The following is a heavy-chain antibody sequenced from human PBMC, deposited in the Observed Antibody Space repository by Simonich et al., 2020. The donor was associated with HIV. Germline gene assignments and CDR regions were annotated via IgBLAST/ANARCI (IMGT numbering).Heavy chain of an antibody. V-gene: IGHV3-74*01. Sequence: EVQLVESGGGLVQSGVSLRLSCAASGFTFSRYWMHWVRQVPGKGLGLVARMNSDGISTTYADSVKGRFTISRDTAKSTLYLQMNSLRAEDTAVYYCAKSDTPMGEAFDIWGQGTMVTVSS. CDR1: GFTFSRYW. J-gene: IGHJ3*02. CDR3: AKSDTPMGEAFDI. D-gene: IGHD5-18*01. CDR2: MNSDGIST.